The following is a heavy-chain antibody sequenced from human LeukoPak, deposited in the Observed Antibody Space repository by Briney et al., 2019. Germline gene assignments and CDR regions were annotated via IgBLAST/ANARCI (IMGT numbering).Heavy chain of an antibody. Sequence: SSETLSLTCTVSGGSISSYYWGWIRQPPGKGLEWIGSIYHSGSTYYNPSLKSRVTISVDTSKNQFSLKLSSVTAADTAVYYCARDRYMVRGVLSWFDPWGQGTLVTVSS. CDR1: GGSISSYY. V-gene: IGHV4-38-2*02. CDR3: ARDRYMVRGVLSWFDP. CDR2: IYHSGST. D-gene: IGHD3-10*01. J-gene: IGHJ5*02.